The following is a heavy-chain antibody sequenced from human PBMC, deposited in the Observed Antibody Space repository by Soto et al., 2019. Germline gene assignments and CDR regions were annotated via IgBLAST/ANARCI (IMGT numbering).Heavy chain of an antibody. Sequence: QVQLQESGPGLVKPSQTLSLTCTVSGGSISSGGYYWSWIRQHPGNGLEWIGYIYYSGSTYYNPSLKSRVTISVDTSKNQFSLKLSSVTAADTAVYYCAASCVGCGGFNYYGMDVWGQGTTVTVSS. CDR1: GGSISSGGYY. D-gene: IGHD2-21*01. V-gene: IGHV4-31*03. CDR2: IYYSGST. CDR3: AASCVGCGGFNYYGMDV. J-gene: IGHJ6*02.